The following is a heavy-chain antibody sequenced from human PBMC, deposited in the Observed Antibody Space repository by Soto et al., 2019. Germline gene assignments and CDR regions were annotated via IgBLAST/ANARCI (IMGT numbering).Heavy chain of an antibody. Sequence: QVQLQESGPGLVKPSQTLSLTCTVSGGSISSGDYYWSWIRQPPGKGLEWIGYIHYSGSTYYNPSLTSRVTISVDTSMDQCSLKLSSVTAAGTAVYYCARARITMIPFDLWGRGTLVTVSS. V-gene: IGHV4-30-4*01. CDR3: ARARITMIPFDL. CDR2: IHYSGST. D-gene: IGHD3-22*01. J-gene: IGHJ2*01. CDR1: GGSISSGDYY.